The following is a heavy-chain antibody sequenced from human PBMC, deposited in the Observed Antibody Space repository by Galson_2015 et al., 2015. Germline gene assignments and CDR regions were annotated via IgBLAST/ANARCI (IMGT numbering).Heavy chain of an antibody. J-gene: IGHJ5*02. V-gene: IGHV1-69*01. CDR1: GGTFSSYA. CDR3: ASRFWSGYVFDP. Sequence: SCKASGGTFSSYAISWVRQAPGQGLEWMGGIIPIFGTANYAQKFQGRVTITADEYTSTAYMELSSLRSEDTAVYYCASRFWSGYVFDPWGQGTLVTVSS. CDR2: IIPIFGTA. D-gene: IGHD3-3*01.